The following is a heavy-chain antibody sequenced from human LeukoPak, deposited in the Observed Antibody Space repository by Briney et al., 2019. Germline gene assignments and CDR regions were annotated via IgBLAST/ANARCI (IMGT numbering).Heavy chain of an antibody. CDR3: AQRQGPNSGSYDYFDP. V-gene: IGHV4-4*09. CDR2: IHSSGYT. CDR1: GGSLISYY. J-gene: IGHJ5*02. Sequence: SETLSLTCTVSGGSLISYYWNWIRQPPGQGLEWIAYIHSSGYTNYNPSPRSRVTISVDRSRNDFSLTVTSVTAADTSVYYCAQRQGPNSGSYDYFDPWGQGTLVTVSS. D-gene: IGHD1-26*01.